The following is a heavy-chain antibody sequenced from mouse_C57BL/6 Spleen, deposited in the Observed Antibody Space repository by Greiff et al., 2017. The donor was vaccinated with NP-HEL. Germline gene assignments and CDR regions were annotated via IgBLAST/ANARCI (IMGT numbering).Heavy chain of an antibody. V-gene: IGHV14-4*01. J-gene: IGHJ1*03. CDR1: GFNIKDDY. CDR2: IDPENGAT. Sequence: EVQLQESGAELVRPGASVKLSCTASGFNIKDDYMHWVKQRPEPGLEWIGWIDPENGATEYASKFQGKATITADTSSNTAYLQLSSLTSEDTAVYYCTITTVVARGYFDVWGTGTTVTVSS. CDR3: TITTVVARGYFDV. D-gene: IGHD1-1*01.